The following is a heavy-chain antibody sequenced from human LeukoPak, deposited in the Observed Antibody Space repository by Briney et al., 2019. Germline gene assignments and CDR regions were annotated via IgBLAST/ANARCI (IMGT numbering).Heavy chain of an antibody. CDR3: ACTITVTTDY. CDR2: IYHSGSA. D-gene: IGHD4-17*01. Sequence: SETLSLTCTVSGYSISSGYYWGWIRQPPGKGLEWIGSIYHSGSAYYNPSLKSRVTISVDTSKNQFSLKVSSVTAADTAVYYCACTITVTTDYWGQGTLVTVS. CDR1: GYSISSGYY. V-gene: IGHV4-38-2*02. J-gene: IGHJ4*02.